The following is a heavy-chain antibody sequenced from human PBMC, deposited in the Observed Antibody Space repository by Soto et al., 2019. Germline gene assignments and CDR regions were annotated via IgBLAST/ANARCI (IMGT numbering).Heavy chain of an antibody. D-gene: IGHD1-26*01. V-gene: IGHV3-30*18. J-gene: IGHJ6*02. CDR1: GFTFSSYG. CDR3: AKSGVVGAYYYYYGMDV. Sequence: QVQLVESGGGVVQPGRSLRLSCAASGFTFSSYGMHWVRQAPGKGLEWVAVISYDGSNKYYADPVKGRFTISRDNSKNTLFLQMNSLRAEDTAVYYCAKSGVVGAYYYYYGMDVWGQGTTVTVSS. CDR2: ISYDGSNK.